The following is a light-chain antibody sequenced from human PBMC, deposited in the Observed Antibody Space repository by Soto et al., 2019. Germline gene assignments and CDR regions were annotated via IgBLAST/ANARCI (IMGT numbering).Light chain of an antibody. J-gene: IGLJ2*01. Sequence: QSALTQPPSASGSPGQSVTISCTGTSSDIGGYDYVSWYQQFPGRAPKLIIYEVNQRPSGVPERFSGSKSGNTASLTVSGIPTEDEAEYFCSSYADANNFVVFGGGTKSPS. V-gene: IGLV2-8*01. CDR3: SSYADANNFVV. CDR1: SSDIGGYDY. CDR2: EVN.